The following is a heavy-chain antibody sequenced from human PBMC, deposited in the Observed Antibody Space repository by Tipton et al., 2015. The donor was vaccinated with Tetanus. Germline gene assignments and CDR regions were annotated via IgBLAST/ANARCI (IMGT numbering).Heavy chain of an antibody. CDR1: GFTFSSYN. CDR3: ARRSLTNYGLDV. Sequence: SLRLSCAASGFTFSSYNMNWVRQAPGKGLEWVSHISGTGTTVDYADSVKGRFTISRDHAKNTVYLQMNSLRAEDTAVYFCARRSLTNYGLDVWGQGTPVTVSS. V-gene: IGHV3-48*03. D-gene: IGHD1-1*01. CDR2: ISGTGTTV. J-gene: IGHJ6*02.